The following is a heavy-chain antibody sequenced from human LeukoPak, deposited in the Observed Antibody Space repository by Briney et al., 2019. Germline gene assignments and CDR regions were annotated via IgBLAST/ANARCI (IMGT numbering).Heavy chain of an antibody. CDR3: ARDRSGYTKRAFDAFEI. D-gene: IGHD5-18*01. CDR1: GYTLTELS. V-gene: IGHV1-24*01. CDR2: FDPEDGET. J-gene: IGHJ3*02. Sequence: ASVKVSCKVSGYTLTELSMHWVRQAPGKGLEWMGGFDPEDGETIYAQKFQDRLTITADKSTNTVYMELSSLKSDDTAVYFCARDRSGYTKRAFDAFEIWGQGTMVTVSS.